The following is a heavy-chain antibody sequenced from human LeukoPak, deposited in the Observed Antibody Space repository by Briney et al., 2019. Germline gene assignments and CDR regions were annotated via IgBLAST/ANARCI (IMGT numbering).Heavy chain of an antibody. D-gene: IGHD3-10*01. V-gene: IGHV1-69*05. J-gene: IGHJ6*03. Sequence: ASVKVSCKASGGTFSSYAISWVRQAPGQGLEWMGGIIPIFGTANYVQKFQGRVTITTDESTSTAYMELSSLRSEDTAVYYCARGTVVRGYYYYYYMDVWGKGTTVTVSS. CDR2: IIPIFGTA. CDR3: ARGTVVRGYYYYYYMDV. CDR1: GGTFSSYA.